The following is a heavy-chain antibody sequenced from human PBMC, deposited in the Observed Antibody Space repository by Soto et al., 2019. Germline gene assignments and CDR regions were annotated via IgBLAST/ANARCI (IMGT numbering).Heavy chain of an antibody. V-gene: IGHV4-39*01. D-gene: IGHD3-3*01. CDR2: IYYSGST. CDR1: GGSISSSSYY. Sequence: SETLSLTCTVSGGSISSSSYYWGWIRQPPGKGLEWIGSIYYSGSTYYNPSLKSRVTISVDTSKNQFSLKLSSVTAADTAVYYCARLHPPRITIFGVVIPNHYYYYMDVWGKGTTVTVSS. CDR3: ARLHPPRITIFGVVIPNHYYYYMDV. J-gene: IGHJ6*03.